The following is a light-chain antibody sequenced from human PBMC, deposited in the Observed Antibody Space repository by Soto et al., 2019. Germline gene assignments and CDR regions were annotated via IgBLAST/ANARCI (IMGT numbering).Light chain of an antibody. V-gene: IGKV3-15*01. J-gene: IGKJ1*01. Sequence: EIVMTQSPVTLSVSPGERVTLSCRASQSVSSNLAWYQQKPGQAPSLLIYGAFTRATGIPARFSGTGSGTEFTLTISSLEPEDSAVYYCQQYGSSPRTFGQGTKVDI. CDR2: GAF. CDR1: QSVSSN. CDR3: QQYGSSPRT.